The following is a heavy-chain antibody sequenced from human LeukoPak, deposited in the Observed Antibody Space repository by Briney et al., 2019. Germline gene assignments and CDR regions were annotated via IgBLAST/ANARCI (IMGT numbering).Heavy chain of an antibody. CDR3: AREYSSSSYYYYYYMDV. CDR1: GYTFTSCA. J-gene: IGHJ6*03. D-gene: IGHD6-6*01. CDR2: INTNTGNP. V-gene: IGHV7-4-1*02. Sequence: ASVKVSCKASGYTFTSCAMNWVRQAPGQGLEWTGWINTNTGNPTYAQGFTGRFVFSLDTSVSTAYLQISSLKAEDTAVYYCAREYSSSSYYYYYYMDVWGKGTTVTVSS.